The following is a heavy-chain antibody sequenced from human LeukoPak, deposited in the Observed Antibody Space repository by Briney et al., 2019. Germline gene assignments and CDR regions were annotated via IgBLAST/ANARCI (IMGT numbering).Heavy chain of an antibody. CDR1: GGSISSYY. Sequence: SETLSLTCTVSGGSISSYYWSWIRQPPGKGLEWIGYIYYSGSTNYNPSLKSRVTISVDTSKNQFSLKLSSVTAADTAVYYCARVVGYSYGYADDAFDIWGQGTMVTVSS. D-gene: IGHD5-18*01. V-gene: IGHV4-59*01. CDR3: ARVVGYSYGYADDAFDI. J-gene: IGHJ3*02. CDR2: IYYSGST.